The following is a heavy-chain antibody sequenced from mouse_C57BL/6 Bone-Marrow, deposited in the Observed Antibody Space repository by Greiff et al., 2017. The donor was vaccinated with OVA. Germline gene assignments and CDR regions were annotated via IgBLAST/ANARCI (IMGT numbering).Heavy chain of an antibody. J-gene: IGHJ2*01. V-gene: IGHV1-50*01. CDR2: IDPSDSYT. Sequence: QVHVKQPGAELVKPGASVKLSCKASGYTFTSYWMQWVKQRPGQGLEWIGEIDPSDSYTNYNQKFKGKATLTVDTSSSTAYMQLSSLTSEDSAVYYCARRIRSYFDYWGQGTTLTVSS. D-gene: IGHD3-2*02. CDR1: GYTFTSYW. CDR3: ARRIRSYFDY.